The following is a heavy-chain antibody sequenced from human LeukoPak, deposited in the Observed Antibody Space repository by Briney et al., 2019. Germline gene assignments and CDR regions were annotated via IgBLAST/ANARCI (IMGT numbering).Heavy chain of an antibody. V-gene: IGHV4-4*07. J-gene: IGHJ6*03. Sequence: SETLSLTCTVSGGSISSDYWSWIRQPAGKGLEWIGRIYTTGSTNYNPSLKGRVTILVDTSKNQFSLKLSSVTAADTAVYFCARDWGVGGRPGYMDVWGKGTTVTVSS. CDR2: IYTTGST. CDR1: GGSISSDY. CDR3: ARDWGVGGRPGYMDV. D-gene: IGHD6-6*01.